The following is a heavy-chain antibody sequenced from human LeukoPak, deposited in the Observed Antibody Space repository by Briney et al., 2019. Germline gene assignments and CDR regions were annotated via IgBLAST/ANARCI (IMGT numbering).Heavy chain of an antibody. CDR3: ARGPGPIAGAKNPFDI. CDR2: ISYDGSNK. Sequence: GGSLRLSCAASGFTFSAYAMHWVRQAPGKGLEWVAVISYDGSNKHYADSVKGRFTISGDKSKDTLYLQMKSLRPEDTAVYYCARGPGPIAGAKNPFDIWGQGTMLTVSS. J-gene: IGHJ3*02. V-gene: IGHV3-30*01. D-gene: IGHD1-26*01. CDR1: GFTFSAYA.